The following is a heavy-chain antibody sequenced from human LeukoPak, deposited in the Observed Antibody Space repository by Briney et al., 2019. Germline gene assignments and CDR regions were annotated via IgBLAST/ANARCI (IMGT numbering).Heavy chain of an antibody. V-gene: IGHV3-30*04. CDR2: ISHDGSNK. J-gene: IGHJ4*02. CDR1: GFTFSSYA. D-gene: IGHD5-24*01. CDR3: ARDERSIQFNF. Sequence: GGSLRLSCAASGFTFSSYAMHWVRQAPGKGLEGVAIISHDGSNKYNADSVKGRFTISRDNSKNTMYLHMNSLRAEDTALYFCARDERSIQFNFWGQGTLVTVSS.